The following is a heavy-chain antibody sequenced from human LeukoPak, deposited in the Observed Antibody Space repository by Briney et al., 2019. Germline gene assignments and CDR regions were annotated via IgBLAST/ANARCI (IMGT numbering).Heavy chain of an antibody. CDR3: ARAREGITMVRGVFDY. Sequence: SETLSLTCTVSGGSVISGSSYWGWIRQPPGKGLEWIGNIFYSGSTYYNPSLQSRVTISLDTSQNQFSLTLNSVTAADTAVYYCARAREGITMVRGVFDYWGQGTLVTVSS. D-gene: IGHD3-10*01. V-gene: IGHV4-39*07. CDR1: GGSVISGSSY. CDR2: IFYSGST. J-gene: IGHJ4*02.